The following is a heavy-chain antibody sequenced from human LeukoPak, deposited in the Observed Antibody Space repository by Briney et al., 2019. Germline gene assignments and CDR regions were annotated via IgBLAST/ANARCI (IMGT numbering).Heavy chain of an antibody. J-gene: IGHJ4*02. D-gene: IGHD1-1*01. CDR1: GYTFTSYG. CDR3: ARVVGTGTTGTAYYFDY. CDR2: ISAYNGNT. Sequence: VSVKVSCKASGYTFTSYGISWVRQAPGQGLEWMGWISAYNGNTNYAQKLQGKVTMTTDTSTSTAYMELRSLRSDDTAVYYCARVVGTGTTGTAYYFDYWGQGTLVTVFS. V-gene: IGHV1-18*01.